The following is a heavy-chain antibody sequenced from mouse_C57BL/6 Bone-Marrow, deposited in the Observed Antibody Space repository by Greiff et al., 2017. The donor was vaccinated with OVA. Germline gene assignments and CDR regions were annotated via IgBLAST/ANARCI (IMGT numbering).Heavy chain of an antibody. J-gene: IGHJ1*03. CDR1: GFTFSDYG. V-gene: IGHV5-15*01. D-gene: IGHD1-1*01. CDR3: ATTVVAHWYFDV. CDR2: ISNLAYSI. Sequence: EVNVVESGGGLVQPGGSLKLSCAASGFTFSDYGMAWVRQAPRKGPEWVAFISNLAYSIYYADTVTGRFTISRENAKNTLYLEMSSLRSEDTAMYYCATTVVAHWYFDVWGTGTTVTVSS.